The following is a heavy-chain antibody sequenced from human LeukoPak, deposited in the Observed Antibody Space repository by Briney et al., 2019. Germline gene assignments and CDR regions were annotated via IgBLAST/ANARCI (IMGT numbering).Heavy chain of an antibody. CDR1: GGSFSGYY. J-gene: IGHJ4*02. V-gene: IGHV4-34*01. D-gene: IGHD3-22*01. CDR2: INHSGST. CDR3: ARARKMPYYYDSSGYHLFDY. Sequence: SETLSLTCAVYGGSFSGYYWSWIRQPPGKGLEWIGEINHSGSTNYNPSLKSRVTISVDTSKNQFSLKLSSVTVADTAVYYCARARKMPYYYDSSGYHLFDYWGQGTLVTVSS.